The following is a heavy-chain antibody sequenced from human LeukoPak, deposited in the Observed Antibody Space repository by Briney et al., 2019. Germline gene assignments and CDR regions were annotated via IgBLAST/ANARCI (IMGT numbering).Heavy chain of an antibody. CDR1: GYTFTGYY. CDR3: ARGGVLTPYFDY. J-gene: IGHJ4*02. V-gene: IGHV1-2*02. CDR2: INPNSGGT. Sequence: ASVKVSCKASGYTFTGYYMHWVRQDPGQGLEWMGWINPNSGGTNYAQKFRGRVTMTRDTSISTAYMELSRLRSDDTAVYYCARGGVLTPYFDYWGQGTLVTVSS. D-gene: IGHD2-8*02.